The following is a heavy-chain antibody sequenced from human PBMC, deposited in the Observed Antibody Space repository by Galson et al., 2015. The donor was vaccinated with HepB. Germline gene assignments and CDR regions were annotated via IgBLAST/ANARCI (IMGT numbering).Heavy chain of an antibody. J-gene: IGHJ4*02. V-gene: IGHV1-18*01. CDR3: ARVSFYEGGHYGRFDY. D-gene: IGHD2/OR15-2a*01. CDR1: GYTLTNYD. Sequence: SVKVSCKASGYTLTNYDISWVRQAPGQGLEWMGWIGGCSGNTKYAQKLQGRVTMTTDTSTNTASMELRSLRSDDTAVYYCARVSFYEGGHYGRFDYWGQGTLVTVSS. CDR2: IGGCSGNT.